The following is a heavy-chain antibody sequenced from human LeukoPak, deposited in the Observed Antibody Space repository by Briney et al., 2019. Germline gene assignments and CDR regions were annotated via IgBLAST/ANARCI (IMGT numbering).Heavy chain of an antibody. CDR1: GFTFGSYW. J-gene: IGHJ4*02. V-gene: IGHV3-7*01. CDR2: IKQDGSEK. D-gene: IGHD2-15*01. CDR3: ARSRRWFPFDY. Sequence: GGSLRLSCAASGFTFGSYWMSWVRQAPGKGLEWVANIKQDGSEKYYVDSVKGRFTISRDNAKNSLYLQMNSLRAEDTAVYCCARSRRWFPFDYWGQGTLVTVSS.